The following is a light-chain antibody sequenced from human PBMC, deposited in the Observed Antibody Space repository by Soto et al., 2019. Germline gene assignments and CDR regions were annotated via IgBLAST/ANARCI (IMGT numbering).Light chain of an antibody. Sequence: EIVLTQSPGTLSLSPGERATLSCRASHSVSSSYLAWYQQKPGQAPRLLIYGASSRATGLPDRFSGSGSGTVFTITISSLEPEDFEVYYCQQYGSSPPYTFGPGTKVDIK. CDR1: HSVSSSY. V-gene: IGKV3-20*01. CDR2: GAS. J-gene: IGKJ3*01. CDR3: QQYGSSPPYT.